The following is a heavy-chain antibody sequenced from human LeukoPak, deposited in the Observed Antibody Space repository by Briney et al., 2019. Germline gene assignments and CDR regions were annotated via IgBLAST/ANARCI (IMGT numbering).Heavy chain of an antibody. CDR2: IYTSGST. CDR1: GGSISSYY. J-gene: IGHJ4*02. D-gene: IGHD3-22*01. Sequence: PSETLFLTCTVAGGSISSYYWSWIRQPAGKGLEWIGRIYTSGSTNYNPSLKSRVTMSVDTSKNQFSLKLSSVTAADTAVYYCAREMNYYDSSGYYYSLLGYWGQGTLVTVSS. V-gene: IGHV4-4*07. CDR3: AREMNYYDSSGYYYSLLGY.